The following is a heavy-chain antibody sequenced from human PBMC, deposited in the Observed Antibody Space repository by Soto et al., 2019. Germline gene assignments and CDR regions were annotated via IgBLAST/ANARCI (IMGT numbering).Heavy chain of an antibody. V-gene: IGHV3-30-3*01. CDR2: ISYDGSNK. J-gene: IGHJ4*02. Sequence: QVQLVESGGGVVQPGRSLRLSCAASGFTFSSYAMHWVRQAPGKGLEWVAVISYDGSNKYYADSVKGRFTISRDNSKNTLYLQMNSLRAEETAVYYCARADTTMIVVATYWGQGTLVTVSS. CDR3: ARADTTMIVVATY. CDR1: GFTFSSYA. D-gene: IGHD3-22*01.